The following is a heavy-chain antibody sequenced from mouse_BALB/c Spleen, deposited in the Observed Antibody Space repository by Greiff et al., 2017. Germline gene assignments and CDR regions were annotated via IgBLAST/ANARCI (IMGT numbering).Heavy chain of an antibody. CDR1: GYTFTSYW. Sequence: QVQLQQPGAELVRPGASVKLSCKASGYTFTSYWMNWVKQRPEQGLEWIGRIDPYDSDTHYNQKFKDKAILTADKSSSTAYMQLSSLTSEDSAVYYYASAWAYGYCFDYWGQGTTLTVSA. V-gene: IGHV1-74*01. CDR3: ASAWAYGYCFDY. D-gene: IGHD1-1*02. J-gene: IGHJ2*01. CDR2: IDPYDSDT.